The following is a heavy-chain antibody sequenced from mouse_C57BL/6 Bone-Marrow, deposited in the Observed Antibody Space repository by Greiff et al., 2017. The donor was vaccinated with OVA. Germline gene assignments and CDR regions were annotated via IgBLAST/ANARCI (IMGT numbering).Heavy chain of an antibody. CDR1: GFTFSSYA. Sequence: EVQGVESGGGLVKPGGSLKLSCAASGFTFSSYAMSWVRQTPEKRLEWVATISDGGSYTYYPDNVKGRFTISRANAKNNLYLQMSQLKSEDTAMYYCARSYYSNPWYAYWGQGTLVTVSA. V-gene: IGHV5-4*01. D-gene: IGHD2-5*01. J-gene: IGHJ3*01. CDR3: ARSYYSNPWYAY. CDR2: ISDGGSYT.